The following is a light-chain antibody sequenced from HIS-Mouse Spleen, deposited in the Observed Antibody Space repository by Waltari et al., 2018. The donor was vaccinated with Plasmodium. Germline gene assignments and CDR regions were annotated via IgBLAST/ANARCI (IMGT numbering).Light chain of an antibody. CDR1: ALPKKY. Sequence: SYELTQPPSVSVSPGQTARITCSGDALPKKYAYWYKQKSDQAPVLVIYEDSKRPSGIPERFSGSSSGTMATLTISGAQVEDEADYYCYSTDSSGNHRVFGGGTKLTVL. V-gene: IGLV3-10*01. CDR2: EDS. J-gene: IGLJ3*02. CDR3: YSTDSSGNHRV.